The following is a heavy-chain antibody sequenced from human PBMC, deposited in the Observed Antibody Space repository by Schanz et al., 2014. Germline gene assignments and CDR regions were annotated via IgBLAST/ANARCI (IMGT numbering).Heavy chain of an antibody. CDR3: TRLRRADPNGFDV. CDR2: IMPLRGIG. Sequence: QVQLVQSGPELKRPGASVKVSCKASGYTFTSYGINWVRQAPGQGLEWLGRIMPLRGIGNNAWKFQGRLTITADKTMNITYMEWSIRGTEETAVYYCTRLRRADPNGFDVWGQGTTVTVS. J-gene: IGHJ6*02. V-gene: IGHV1-69*09. CDR1: GYTFTSYG.